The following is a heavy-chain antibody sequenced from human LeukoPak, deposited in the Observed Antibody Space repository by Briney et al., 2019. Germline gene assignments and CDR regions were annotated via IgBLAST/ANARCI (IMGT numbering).Heavy chain of an antibody. J-gene: IGHJ4*02. CDR2: INHSGST. CDR1: GGSISSYY. CDR3: ARGRGYCSSTSCHSKDDY. V-gene: IGHV4-34*01. Sequence: SETLSLTCTVSGGSISSYYRSWIRQPPGKGLEWIGEINHSGSTNYNPSLKSRVTISVDTSKNQFSLKLSSVTAADTAVYYCARGRGYCSSTSCHSKDDYWGQGTLVTVSS. D-gene: IGHD2-2*01.